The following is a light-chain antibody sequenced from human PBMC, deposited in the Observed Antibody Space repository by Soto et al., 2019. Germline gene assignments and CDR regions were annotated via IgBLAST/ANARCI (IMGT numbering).Light chain of an antibody. CDR3: QSYDSSLSGYVV. V-gene: IGLV1-40*01. CDR2: GNS. J-gene: IGLJ2*01. Sequence: QSVLTQPPSVSGAPGQRVTISCTGSSSNIGAGYDVLWYQQLPGTAPKLLIYGNSNRPSGVPDRFSGSKSGTSASLAITGLQAEDEADYYCQSYDSSLSGYVVFGGRTKLTVL. CDR1: SSNIGAGYD.